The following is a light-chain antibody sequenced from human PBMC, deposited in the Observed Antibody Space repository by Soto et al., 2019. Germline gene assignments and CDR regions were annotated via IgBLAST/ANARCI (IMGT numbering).Light chain of an antibody. CDR1: QSVRSNY. Sequence: ETVLTQSPGTVSLSPGERATLSCTTSQSVRSNYLAWYQQKPGQAPRLLIYGVFSRATGIPDRFSGSGSGTDFTLTISGLEPEDSAVYYCQQYTNAHGITFGQGTRLEIK. CDR3: QQYTNAHGIT. V-gene: IGKV3-20*01. CDR2: GVF. J-gene: IGKJ5*01.